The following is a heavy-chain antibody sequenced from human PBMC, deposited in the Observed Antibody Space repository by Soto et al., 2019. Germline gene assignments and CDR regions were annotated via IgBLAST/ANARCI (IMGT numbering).Heavy chain of an antibody. CDR1: GGSVSSGSYY. CDR2: ISDTGSG. CDR3: ARAHSGYDPLCMYV. Sequence: VQLQESGPGLVKPSETLAVTCTVSGGSVSSGSYYWRWIRQPPVKGLELVGCISDTGSGDYTPSLERRVTISVHTSKRQFSLMLNSVTDSYTAVYYCARAHSGYDPLCMYVWGQGAAVSVSS. D-gene: IGHD5-12*01. J-gene: IGHJ6*01. V-gene: IGHV4-61*01.